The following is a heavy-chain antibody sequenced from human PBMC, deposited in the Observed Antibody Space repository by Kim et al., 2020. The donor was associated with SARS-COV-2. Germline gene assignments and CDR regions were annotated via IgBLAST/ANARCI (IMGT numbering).Heavy chain of an antibody. V-gene: IGHV3-11*01. CDR2: ISSSGSTI. CDR1: GFTFSDYY. J-gene: IGHJ6*02. D-gene: IGHD3-10*01. Sequence: GGSLRLSCAASGFTFSDYYMSWIRQAPGKGLEWVSYISSSGSTIYYADSVKGRFTISRDNAKNSLYLQMNSLRAEDTAVYYCAKSMVRGVIYYGMDVWGQGTTVTVSS. CDR3: AKSMVRGVIYYGMDV.